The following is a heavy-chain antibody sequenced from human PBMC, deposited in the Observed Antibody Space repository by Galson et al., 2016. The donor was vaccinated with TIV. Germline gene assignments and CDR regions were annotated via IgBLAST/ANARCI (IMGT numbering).Heavy chain of an antibody. CDR1: GGTFSSYV. CDR2: NIPMFGTA. Sequence: SVKVSCKASGGTFSSYVIKWVRQAPGQGLEWMGENIPMFGTANYAQKFQGRVTITADESTSTAYMELSSLRSEDTAVYYCAKDRNTAFDTHYSYYGLDVWGQGTTVIVSS. D-gene: IGHD5-18*01. J-gene: IGHJ6*02. V-gene: IGHV1-69*13. CDR3: AKDRNTAFDTHYSYYGLDV.